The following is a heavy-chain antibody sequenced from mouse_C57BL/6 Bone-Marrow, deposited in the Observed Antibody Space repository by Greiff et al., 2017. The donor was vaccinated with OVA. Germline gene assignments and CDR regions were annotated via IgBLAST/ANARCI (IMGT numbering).Heavy chain of an antibody. CDR3: AGGSTNWYFDV. Sequence: EVQLQESGPVLVKPGASVKMSCKASGYTFTDYYMNWVKQSHGKSLEWIGVINPYNGGTSYNQKFKGKATLTVDKSSSTAYMELNSLTSEDSAVYYCAGGSTNWYFDVWGTGTTVTVSS. J-gene: IGHJ1*03. CDR1: GYTFTDYY. V-gene: IGHV1-19*01. CDR2: INPYNGGT. D-gene: IGHD1-1*01.